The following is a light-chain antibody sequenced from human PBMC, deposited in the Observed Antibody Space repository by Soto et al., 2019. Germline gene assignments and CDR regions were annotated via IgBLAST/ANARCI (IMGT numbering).Light chain of an antibody. CDR2: AAS. CDR1: QDIRNF. CDR3: QKNSSAPI. J-gene: IGKJ3*01. Sequence: DIQMTQSPTSLSASVGDRVTITCRASQDIRNFVAWYQQKPGKAPKLLIYAASTVQSGLPSRFSGSGSGTDFTLTINRLQPEDVATYSCQKNSSAPIFGPGTKVEIK. V-gene: IGKV1-27*01.